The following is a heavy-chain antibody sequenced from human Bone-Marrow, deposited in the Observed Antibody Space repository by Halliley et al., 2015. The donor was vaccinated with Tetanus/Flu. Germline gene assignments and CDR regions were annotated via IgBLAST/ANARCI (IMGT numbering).Heavy chain of an antibody. J-gene: IGHJ6*02. Sequence: VQLVQSGAEVKKPGESLKISCQASGYSFTTHWIGWVRQRPGKGLEWMAIIYPDDSDTRYSPSFQGHVTISADKSTSTAYLQWSGLKASDTAIYYCASPPYYDLDVWGQGTTVTVSS. CDR2: IYPDDSDT. CDR3: ASPPYYDLDV. CDR1: GYSFTTHW. V-gene: IGHV5-51*01.